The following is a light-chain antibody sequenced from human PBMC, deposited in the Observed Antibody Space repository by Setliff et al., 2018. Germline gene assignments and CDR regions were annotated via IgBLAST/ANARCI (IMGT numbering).Light chain of an antibody. J-gene: IGLJ1*01. CDR3: QSYDISLTGAV. CDR1: DSNIGAGFD. V-gene: IGLV1-40*01. CDR2: DDT. Sequence: QSVLTQPPSVSGAPGQRVTISCTGGDSNIGAGFDVHWYQQVPGTAPKLLIYDDTSRPSGVPARFSGSKSGTSASLAITGLQADDEADYYCQSYDISLTGAVFGSGTKVTVL.